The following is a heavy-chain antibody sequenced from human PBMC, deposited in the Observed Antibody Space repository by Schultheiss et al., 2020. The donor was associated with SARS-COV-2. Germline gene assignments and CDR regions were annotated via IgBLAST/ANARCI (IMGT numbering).Heavy chain of an antibody. J-gene: IGHJ4*02. D-gene: IGHD3-22*01. CDR1: GFTFSNAW. V-gene: IGHV3-15*01. CDR2: IKSKTDGGTT. CDR3: TTEGYDSSGYYHFDY. Sequence: GESLKISCAASGFTFSNAWMSWVRQAPGKGLEWVGRIKSKTDGGTTDYAAPVKGRFTISRDDSKNTLYLQMNSLKTEDTAVYYCTTEGYDSSGYYHFDYWGQGTLVTVSS.